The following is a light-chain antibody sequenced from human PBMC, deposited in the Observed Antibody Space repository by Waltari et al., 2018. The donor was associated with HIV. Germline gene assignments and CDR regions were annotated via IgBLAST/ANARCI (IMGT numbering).Light chain of an antibody. V-gene: IGKV3-11*01. Sequence: EIVLTQSPDTLSLSPGERATLSCWASQSVRSSLAWYQQKPGQPPRLLIYGASNRATGIPARFSGSVSGTDFTLTISSLEPEDFAVYYCQQRRNWPLTFGGGTKVEIK. CDR2: GAS. CDR3: QQRRNWPLT. CDR1: QSVRSS. J-gene: IGKJ4*01.